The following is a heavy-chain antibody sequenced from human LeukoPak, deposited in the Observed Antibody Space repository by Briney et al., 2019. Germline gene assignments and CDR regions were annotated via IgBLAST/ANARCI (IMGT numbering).Heavy chain of an antibody. V-gene: IGHV3-74*01. D-gene: IGHD6-19*01. J-gene: IGHJ4*02. Sequence: PGGSLRLSCAASGFTFSDHWMHWVRQAPGKGLVWVSNINRVGSTTNYADSVKGRFTISRDNAKDTLYLQMNSLRAEDTAVYYCARSQGSGWYAADYWGQGTLVTVSS. CDR3: ARSQGSGWYAADY. CDR2: INRVGSTT. CDR1: GFTFSDHW.